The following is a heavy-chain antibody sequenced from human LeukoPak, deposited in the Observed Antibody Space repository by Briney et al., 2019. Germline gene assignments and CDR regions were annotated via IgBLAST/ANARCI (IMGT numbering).Heavy chain of an antibody. CDR2: TKSKPDRGTT. CDR1: VFAFTNSS. CDR3: TGGHYSCL. Sequence: PLRSLRLSCGASVFAFTNSSTRGVRPAPRRGLEWVGLTKSKPDRGTTDYPAHEKGRFTISRDESANKLHRQMKCMKAEDTGVDYCTGGHYSCLWGEGTLVTVSS. D-gene: IGHD2-15*01. V-gene: IGHV3-15*01. J-gene: IGHJ4*02.